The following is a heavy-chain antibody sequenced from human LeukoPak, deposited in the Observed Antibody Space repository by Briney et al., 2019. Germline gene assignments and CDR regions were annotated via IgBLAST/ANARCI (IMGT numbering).Heavy chain of an antibody. Sequence: PSETLSLTCAVYGGSFSGYYWSWIRQPPGKGLEWIGEINHSGSTNYNPSLKSRVTISVDTSKNQFSLKLSSVTAADTAVYYCASLDDSSGYYYERFDYWGQGTLVTVSS. J-gene: IGHJ4*02. D-gene: IGHD3-22*01. V-gene: IGHV4-34*01. CDR2: INHSGST. CDR3: ASLDDSSGYYYERFDY. CDR1: GGSFSGYY.